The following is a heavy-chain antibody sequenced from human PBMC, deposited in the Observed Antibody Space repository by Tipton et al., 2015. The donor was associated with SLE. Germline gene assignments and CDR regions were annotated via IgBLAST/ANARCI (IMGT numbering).Heavy chain of an antibody. CDR2: IHYNRDT. CDR1: GASVSSHY. Sequence: LRLSCTVSGASVSSHYWNWIRQTPGKGLEWIGYIHYNRDTNYHPSLKSRVTISVDTSKNQLSLKLTSVAAADTALYYCAGGGVTTMGGYAFEIWGQGTMVTVSS. J-gene: IGHJ3*02. D-gene: IGHD4-17*01. CDR3: AGGGVTTMGGYAFEI. V-gene: IGHV4-59*02.